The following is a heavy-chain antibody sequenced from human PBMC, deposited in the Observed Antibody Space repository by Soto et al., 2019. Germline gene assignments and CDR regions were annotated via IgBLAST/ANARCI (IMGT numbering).Heavy chain of an antibody. D-gene: IGHD2-8*01. J-gene: IGHJ4*02. V-gene: IGHV4-39*01. CDR1: GGSISSSSYY. CDR2: IYYSGST. CDR3: ARSDIVLMVYATDY. Sequence: SETLSLTCTVSGGSISSSSYYWGWIRQPPGKGLEWIGSIYYSGSTYYNPSLKSRVTISVDTSKNQFSLKLSSVTAADTAVYYCARSDIVLMVYATDYWGQGTLVTVSS.